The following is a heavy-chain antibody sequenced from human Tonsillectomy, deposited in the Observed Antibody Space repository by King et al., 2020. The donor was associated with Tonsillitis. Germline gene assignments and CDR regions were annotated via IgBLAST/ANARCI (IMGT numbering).Heavy chain of an antibody. J-gene: IGHJ5*02. CDR3: GRYEGGVFDP. CDR1: GGSISGGDHY. V-gene: IGHV4-31*03. Sequence: QLQESGPGLVKPSQTLSLTCYCSGGSISGGDHYWSWIRQHPGKGLEWIGYIYDSKNTYYTPSLKSRLTISVDTSKNQFSLRLRSLTAADTAVYYCGRYEGGVFDPWGQGTLVTVSS. CDR2: IYDSKNT. D-gene: IGHD2-15*01.